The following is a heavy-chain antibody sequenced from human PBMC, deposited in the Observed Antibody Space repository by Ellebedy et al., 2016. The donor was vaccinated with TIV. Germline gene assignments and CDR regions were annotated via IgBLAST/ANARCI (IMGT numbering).Heavy chain of an antibody. V-gene: IGHV3-23*01. CDR3: AKDFIYGDYADN. J-gene: IGHJ4*02. CDR1: GFTFRSYA. D-gene: IGHD4-17*01. CDR2: ISGRGGST. Sequence: PGGSLRLSCAASGFTFRSYAMSWVRQAPGKGLEWVSAISGRGGSTYYADSVKGRFTISRDNSKNTLYLQMNSLRAEDTAVYYCAKDFIYGDYADNWGQGTLVTVSS.